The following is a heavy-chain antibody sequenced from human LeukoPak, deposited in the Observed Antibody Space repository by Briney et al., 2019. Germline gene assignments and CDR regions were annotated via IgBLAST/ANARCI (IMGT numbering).Heavy chain of an antibody. CDR2: ISGSGGST. CDR1: GFTFRSYA. V-gene: IGHV3-23*01. D-gene: IGHD2-15*01. CDR3: AKDGKSCSGGSCYSFGHDY. Sequence: GGSLRLSSAASGFTFRSYAMSWVRQAPGKGLEWVSAISGSGGSTYYADSVKGRFTISRDNSKNTLYLQMNSLRAEDTAVYYCAKDGKSCSGGSCYSFGHDYWGQGTLVTVSS. J-gene: IGHJ4*02.